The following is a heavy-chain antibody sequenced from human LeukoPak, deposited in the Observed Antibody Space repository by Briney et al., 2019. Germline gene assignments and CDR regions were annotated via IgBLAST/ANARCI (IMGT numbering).Heavy chain of an antibody. CDR3: ARQYCSGGSCYVDY. CDR2: IYYSGST. CDR1: GGSISSSSYY. V-gene: IGHV4-39*01. D-gene: IGHD2-15*01. Sequence: SETLSLTCTVSGGSISSSSYYWGWIRQPPGKGLEWIGSIYYSGSTYYNPSLKSRVTISVDTSKNQFSLKLSSVTAADTAVYYCARQYCSGGSCYVDYWGQGTLVTVSS. J-gene: IGHJ4*02.